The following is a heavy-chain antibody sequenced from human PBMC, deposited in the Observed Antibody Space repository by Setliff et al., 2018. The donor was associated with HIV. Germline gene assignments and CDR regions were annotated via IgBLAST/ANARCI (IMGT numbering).Heavy chain of an antibody. J-gene: IGHJ5*02. CDR1: GGSVSSYH. D-gene: IGHD5-18*01. V-gene: IGHV4-59*08. Sequence: SETLSLTCTVSGGSVSSYHWTWIRQPPGKGLEWIGYLYYSGSTYYNPSLKSRVTISVDTSKNQFSLKLSSVTAADTAVYYCATSGYSYAFNWFDPWGQGTLVTVSS. CDR2: LYYSGST. CDR3: ATSGYSYAFNWFDP.